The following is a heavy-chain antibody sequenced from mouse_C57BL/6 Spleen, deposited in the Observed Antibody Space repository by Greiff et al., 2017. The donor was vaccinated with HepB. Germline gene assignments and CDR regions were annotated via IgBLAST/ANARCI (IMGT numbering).Heavy chain of an antibody. CDR3: ARRYGNYDWYFDV. V-gene: IGHV1-81*01. J-gene: IGHJ1*03. Sequence: QVQLQQSGAELARPGASVKLSCTASGYTFTSYGISWVKQRTGQGLEWIGEIYPRSGNTYYNEKFKGKATLTADKSSSTAYMELRSLTSEDSAVYFCARRYGNYDWYFDVWGTGTTVTVSS. D-gene: IGHD2-10*02. CDR2: IYPRSGNT. CDR1: GYTFTSYG.